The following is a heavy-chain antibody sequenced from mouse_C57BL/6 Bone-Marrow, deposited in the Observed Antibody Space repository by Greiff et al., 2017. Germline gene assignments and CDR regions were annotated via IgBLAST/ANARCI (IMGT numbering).Heavy chain of an antibody. V-gene: IGHV1-81*01. J-gene: IGHJ3*01. CDR3: AGGLRRWVAY. CDR1: GYTFTSYG. D-gene: IGHD2-4*01. CDR2: IYPRSGNT. Sequence: QVQLQQSGAELARPGASVKLSCKASGYTFTSYGISWVKQRTGQGLEWIGEIYPRSGNTYYNEKFKGKATLTADKSSSTAYMELRSLTSEDSAVYFCAGGLRRWVAYWGQGTLVTVSA.